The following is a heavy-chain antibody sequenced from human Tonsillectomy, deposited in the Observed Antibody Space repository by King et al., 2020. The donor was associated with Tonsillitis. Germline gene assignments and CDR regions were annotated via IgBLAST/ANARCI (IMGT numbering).Heavy chain of an antibody. Sequence: QVQLVESGGGVVQPGRSLRLSCAASGFTFSSYAVHWVRQAPGKGLEWVAVISYDGSNKYYADSVKGRFTISRDKSKNPLYLQMNSLRIEDTAVYYCARDEYSGTYFEHFDLWGQGTLVTVSS. V-gene: IGHV3-30-3*01. CDR2: ISYDGSNK. CDR1: GFTFSSYA. CDR3: ARDEYSGTYFEHFDL. D-gene: IGHD1-26*01. J-gene: IGHJ4*02.